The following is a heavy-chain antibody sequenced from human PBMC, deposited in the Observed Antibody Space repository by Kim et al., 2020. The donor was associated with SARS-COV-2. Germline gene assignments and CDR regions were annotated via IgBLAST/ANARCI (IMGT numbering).Heavy chain of an antibody. V-gene: IGHV4-4*09. CDR3: ARSATVSSWFDP. Sequence: NYSPSLKSRVTISMDTSKNQFSLKLSSVTAADTAVYYCARSATVSSWFDPWGQGTLVTVSS. D-gene: IGHD2-15*01. J-gene: IGHJ5*02.